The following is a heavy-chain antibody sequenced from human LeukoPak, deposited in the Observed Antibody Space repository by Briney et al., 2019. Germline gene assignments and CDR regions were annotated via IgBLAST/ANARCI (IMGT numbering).Heavy chain of an antibody. CDR3: ARVACSGGSCYNFDY. CDR1: GGSISSSSYY. J-gene: IGHJ4*02. Sequence: SETLSLTCTVSGGSISSSSYYWGWIRQPPGKGLEWIGSIYYSGSTYYNPSLKSRVTISVDTSKNQFSLKLSSMTAADTAVYYCARVACSGGSCYNFDYWGQGSLVTVSS. D-gene: IGHD2-15*01. CDR2: IYYSGST. V-gene: IGHV4-39*07.